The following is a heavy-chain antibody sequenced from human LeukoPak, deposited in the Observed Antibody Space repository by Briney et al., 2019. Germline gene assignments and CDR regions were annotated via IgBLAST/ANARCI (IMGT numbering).Heavy chain of an antibody. CDR3: ASNWSDFDY. Sequence: SETLSLTCTVSGYSIRSGHYWGWIRQPPGQGLEWIASIYLCDTTYYKPSLKSRLTISVDTSKNQLSLKLTSVTAADTAVYYCASNWSDFDYWGRGTLVTVSS. V-gene: IGHV4-38-2*02. CDR2: IYLCDTT. CDR1: GYSIRSGHY. J-gene: IGHJ4*02. D-gene: IGHD1-1*01.